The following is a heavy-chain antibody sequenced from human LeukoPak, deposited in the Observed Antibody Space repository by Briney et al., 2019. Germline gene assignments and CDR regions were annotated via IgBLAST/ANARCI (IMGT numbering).Heavy chain of an antibody. V-gene: IGHV4-4*02. Sequence: PSETLSLTCTVSGGSISSSNWWSWVRQPPGKGLEWIGEIYHSGSTNYNPSLKSRVTISVDKSKNQFSLKLSSVTAADTAVYYCARAGYSSGWPRGHWFDPWGQGTLVTVSS. CDR1: GGSISSSNW. D-gene: IGHD6-19*01. CDR3: ARAGYSSGWPRGHWFDP. CDR2: IYHSGST. J-gene: IGHJ5*02.